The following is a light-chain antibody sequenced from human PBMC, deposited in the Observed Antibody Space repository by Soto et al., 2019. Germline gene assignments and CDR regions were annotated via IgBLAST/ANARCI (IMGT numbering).Light chain of an antibody. Sequence: EIVMTQSPGTLSVSPGERATLSCRASQSVSSNLALYQQKPGQAASLLMYGASSSATGIPDRFSGSGSGTDFTLTISRLEPEDFAVYYCQQYGSSSFTFGPGTKVDI. CDR1: QSVSSN. CDR2: GAS. V-gene: IGKV3-20*01. J-gene: IGKJ3*01. CDR3: QQYGSSSFT.